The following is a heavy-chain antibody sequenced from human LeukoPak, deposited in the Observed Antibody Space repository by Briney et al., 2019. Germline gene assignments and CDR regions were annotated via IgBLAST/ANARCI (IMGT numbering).Heavy chain of an antibody. V-gene: IGHV3-30*03. CDR2: ISYDGSNK. D-gene: IGHD1-26*01. Sequence: GGSLRLSCAASGFTFSSYGMHWVRQAPGKGLEWVAVISYDGSNKYYADSVEGRFTISRDNSKNTLYLQMNSLRAEDTAVYYCAQSGSSQLPDYWGQGTLVTVSS. CDR3: AQSGSSQLPDY. CDR1: GFTFSSYG. J-gene: IGHJ4*02.